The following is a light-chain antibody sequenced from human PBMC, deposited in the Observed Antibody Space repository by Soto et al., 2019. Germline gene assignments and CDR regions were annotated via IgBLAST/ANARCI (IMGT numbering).Light chain of an antibody. CDR1: QSLLHSNGYNY. J-gene: IGKJ1*01. CDR3: MQALQTPWT. V-gene: IGKV2-28*01. Sequence: DVVLAQSPLSLPVTLGQPASISCWSSQSLLHSNGYNYLDWYLQKPGQSPQLLIYLGSNRSSGVPDRFSGSGSGTDFTLKISRVEAEDVGVYYCMQALQTPWTFGQGTKVDIK. CDR2: LGS.